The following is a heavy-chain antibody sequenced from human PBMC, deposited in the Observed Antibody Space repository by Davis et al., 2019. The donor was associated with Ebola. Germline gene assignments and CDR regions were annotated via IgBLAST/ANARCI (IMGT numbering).Heavy chain of an antibody. CDR1: GYTFTGYY. V-gene: IGHV1-2*04. CDR3: TTSDYIWGSLIDY. Sequence: ASVKVSCKASGYTFTGYYMHWVRQAPGQGLEWMGWINPNSGGTNYAQKFQGWVTMTRDTSISTAYMELSRLRSDDTAVYYCTTSDYIWGSLIDYWGQGTLVTVSS. CDR2: INPNSGGT. D-gene: IGHD3-16*01. J-gene: IGHJ4*02.